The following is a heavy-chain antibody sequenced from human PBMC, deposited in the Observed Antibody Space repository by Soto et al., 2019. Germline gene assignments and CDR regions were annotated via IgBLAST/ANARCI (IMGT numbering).Heavy chain of an antibody. J-gene: IGHJ4*02. CDR1: GFTFEDYA. Sequence: EVQLVESGGGLIQPGRSLRLSCAASGFTFEDYAMHWVRQAPGKGLEWVAGISWNSGFIGYADSVKGRFTISRDNAENSLFLQMNSLRAEDTALYYCAKDLSFGSSSSFDSWGQGTRVTVSS. D-gene: IGHD3-16*01. V-gene: IGHV3-9*01. CDR2: ISWNSGFI. CDR3: AKDLSFGSSSSFDS.